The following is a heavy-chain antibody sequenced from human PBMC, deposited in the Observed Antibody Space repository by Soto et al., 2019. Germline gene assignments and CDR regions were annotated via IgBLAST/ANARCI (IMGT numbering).Heavy chain of an antibody. Sequence: SVKVSCKASGGTFSSYAISWVRQAPGQGLEWMGGIIPIFGTANYAQKFQGRVTITADESTSTAYMELSSPRSEDTAVYYCARDYSNYGYYYYGMDVWGQGTTVTVSS. J-gene: IGHJ6*02. CDR2: IIPIFGTA. CDR3: ARDYSNYGYYYYGMDV. D-gene: IGHD4-4*01. CDR1: GGTFSSYA. V-gene: IGHV1-69*13.